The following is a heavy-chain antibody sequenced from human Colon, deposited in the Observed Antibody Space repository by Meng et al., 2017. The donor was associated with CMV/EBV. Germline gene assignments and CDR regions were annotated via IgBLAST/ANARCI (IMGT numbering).Heavy chain of an antibody. Sequence: GESLTISCAASGFIFSSYDMHWVRQATGKGLEWVSGIGTTSDTYYPGSVKGRFTISREDAKNSLYLQMNSLRAGDTAVYYCARGPPRTGGYFDYWGQGTLVTVSA. CDR2: IGTTSDT. V-gene: IGHV3-13*01. J-gene: IGHJ4*02. D-gene: IGHD1-14*01. CDR3: ARGPPRTGGYFDY. CDR1: GFIFSSYD.